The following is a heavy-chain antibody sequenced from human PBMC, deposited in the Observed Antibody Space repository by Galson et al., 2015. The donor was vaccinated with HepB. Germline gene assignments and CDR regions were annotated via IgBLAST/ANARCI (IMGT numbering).Heavy chain of an antibody. CDR3: ARRDHTYGDSFEVGF. J-gene: IGHJ4*02. CDR1: GYTFTRYA. V-gene: IGHV7-4-1*02. D-gene: IGHD4-17*01. CDR2: INTNTGNP. Sequence: SVKVSCKASGYTFTRYAMNWVRQAPGQGLEWMGWINTNTGNPTYVQGFGGRFVFSLATSVSTAYLQISSLKAEDTAVYYCARRDHTYGDSFEVGFWGQGTLVTVSS.